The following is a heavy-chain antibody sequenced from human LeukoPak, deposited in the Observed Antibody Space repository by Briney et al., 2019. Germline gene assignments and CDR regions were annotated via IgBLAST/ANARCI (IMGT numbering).Heavy chain of an antibody. CDR2: IYYSGST. J-gene: IGHJ6*03. CDR1: GGSISSYY. CDR3: ARGRGYSGYFGYYYMDV. V-gene: IGHV4-59*01. Sequence: SETLSLTCTVSGGSISSYYWSWIRQPPGKGLEWIGYIYYSGSTNYNPSLKSRVTISLDTSKNQFSLKLSSVTAADTAVYYCARGRGYSGYFGYYYMDVWGKGTTVTISS. D-gene: IGHD5-12*01.